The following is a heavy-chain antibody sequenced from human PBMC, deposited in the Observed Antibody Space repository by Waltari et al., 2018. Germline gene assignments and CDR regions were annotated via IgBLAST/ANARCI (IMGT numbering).Heavy chain of an antibody. CDR3: TTLRKTDTTVFDN. Sequence: EVNLVESGGGLVTPGGSLRLTCAASGFTFSDIWMTWVRQAPGGGLECVGRIRSRRDGGTRDYSSSVQGRFTLTRDDSRGMLFLQMDNLKAGDTGVYYCTTLRKTDTTVFDNWGQGTLVTVSA. V-gene: IGHV3-15*01. D-gene: IGHD4-4*01. CDR1: GFTFSDIW. CDR2: IRSRRDGGTR. J-gene: IGHJ4*02.